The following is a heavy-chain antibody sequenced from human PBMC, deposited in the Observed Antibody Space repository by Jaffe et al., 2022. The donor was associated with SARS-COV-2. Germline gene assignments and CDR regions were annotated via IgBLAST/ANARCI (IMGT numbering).Heavy chain of an antibody. J-gene: IGHJ4*02. CDR2: IYWDDDS. Sequence: QITLKESGPTLVKPTQTLTLTCTLSGFSLSTSGMGVGWIRQPPGKALEWLALIYWDDDSRYRPSLKSRLTITKDTSKNQVVLTLTNIDPVDTATYYCARSITTVRGVMNFDYWGQGTLVTVSS. V-gene: IGHV2-5*02. CDR1: GFSLSTSGMG. D-gene: IGHD3-10*01. CDR3: ARSITTVRGVMNFDY.